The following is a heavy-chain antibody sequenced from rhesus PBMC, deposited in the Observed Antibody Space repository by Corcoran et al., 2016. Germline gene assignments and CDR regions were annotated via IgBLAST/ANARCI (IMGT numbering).Heavy chain of an antibody. D-gene: IGHD6-25*01. V-gene: IGHV3-30*02. CDR3: TTPSGTHFDY. Sequence: EVQLVESGAGLVQPGGSRRLSCAASGFTFIKSWMGWVRPAPGKGLKWVGRIKRKTGGKTEDCAAHVKDRFTNSREDSKSTLYLQMNSLKPEDTAVYYCTTPSGTHFDYWGQGVLVTVSS. CDR1: GFTFIKSW. J-gene: IGHJ4*01. CDR2: IKRKTGGKTE.